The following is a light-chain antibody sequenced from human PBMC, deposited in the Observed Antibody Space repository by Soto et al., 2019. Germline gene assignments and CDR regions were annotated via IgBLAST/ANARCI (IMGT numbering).Light chain of an antibody. CDR3: QQRSNWPVIT. CDR1: QSVSSY. CDR2: DAS. J-gene: IGKJ5*01. Sequence: EIVFTHPLAIPSLSTGEGATQSRRPSQSVSSYLAWYQQKPGQAPRLLIYDASNRATGIPARFSGSGSGTDFTLTISSLEPEDFAVYYCQQRSNWPVITFGQGARLEV. V-gene: IGKV3-11*01.